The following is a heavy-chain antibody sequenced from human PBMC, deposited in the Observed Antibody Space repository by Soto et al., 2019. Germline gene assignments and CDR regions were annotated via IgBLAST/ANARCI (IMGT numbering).Heavy chain of an antibody. V-gene: IGHV1-18*01. J-gene: IGHJ2*01. CDR1: GYTFTSYG. D-gene: IGHD3-10*01. Sequence: WASVKVSCKASGYTFTSYGISWVRQAPGQGLEWMGWISAYNGNTNYAQKLQGRVTMTTDTSTSTAYMGLRSLRSDDTAVYYCARRPLWFGELSSWYFDLWGRGTLVTVSS. CDR3: ARRPLWFGELSSWYFDL. CDR2: ISAYNGNT.